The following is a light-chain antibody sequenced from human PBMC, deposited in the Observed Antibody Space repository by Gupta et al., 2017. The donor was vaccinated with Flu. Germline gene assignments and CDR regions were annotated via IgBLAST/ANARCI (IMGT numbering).Light chain of an antibody. CDR1: SSNIGNGY. Sequence: QSVLTQPHSVSAAPGQQVTVSCSGSSSNIGNGYVSWYQQLPGTAPKLLIYESNKRPSGIPDRVPGSKSGTSATLDITGLQTGDEADYYCGTWDSSLSVRVFGGGTKLTVL. V-gene: IGLV1-51*02. CDR3: GTWDSSLSVRV. J-gene: IGLJ2*01. CDR2: ESN.